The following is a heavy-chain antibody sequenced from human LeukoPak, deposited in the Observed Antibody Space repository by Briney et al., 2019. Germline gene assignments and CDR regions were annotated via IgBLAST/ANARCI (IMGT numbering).Heavy chain of an antibody. Sequence: SETLSLTCTVSGGSISSGGYYWSWIRQHPGKGLEWIGYIYYSGSIYYNPSLKSRVTISVDTSKNQFSLKLSSVTAADTAVYYCARAPHYYGSGAFDYWGQGTLVTVSS. D-gene: IGHD3-10*01. CDR3: ARAPHYYGSGAFDY. CDR1: GGSISSGGYY. J-gene: IGHJ4*02. CDR2: IYYSGSI. V-gene: IGHV4-31*03.